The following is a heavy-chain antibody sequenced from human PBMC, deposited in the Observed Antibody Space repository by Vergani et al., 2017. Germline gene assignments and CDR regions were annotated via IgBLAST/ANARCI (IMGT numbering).Heavy chain of an antibody. CDR2: INAGNGNT. Sequence: QVQLVQSGAEVKKPGASVKVSCKASGYTFTSYAMHWVRQAPGQRLEWLGWINAGNGNTKYSQKFQGRVTITRDTSASTAYMELSSLSSEVTAVYYCARDNYYGSGSGGYWGQGTLVTVSS. V-gene: IGHV1-3*01. CDR1: GYTFTSYA. CDR3: ARDNYYGSGSGGY. D-gene: IGHD3-10*01. J-gene: IGHJ4*02.